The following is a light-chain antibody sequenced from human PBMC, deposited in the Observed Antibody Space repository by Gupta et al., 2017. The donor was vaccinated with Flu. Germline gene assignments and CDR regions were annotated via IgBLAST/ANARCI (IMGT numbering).Light chain of an antibody. V-gene: IGKV3-20*01. CDR3: QHHRNRSPVT. CDR1: GSVASNY. CDR2: DAS. J-gene: IGKJ2*01. Sequence: TLPPPRLFLSEAGATPTSRARGSVASNYLAWYQQKRGQDPSLLIYDASSRATGIPDRFSGSGSGTDFTLTISSMEPEEFAVYYCQHHRNRSPVTFGQGTKVEIK.